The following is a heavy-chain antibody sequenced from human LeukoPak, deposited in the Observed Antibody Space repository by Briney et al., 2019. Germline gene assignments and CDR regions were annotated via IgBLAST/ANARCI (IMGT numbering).Heavy chain of an antibody. V-gene: IGHV5-51*01. CDR3: ARPPSRGYSSSFEY. Sequence: GESLKISCKGSGYSFPTYWIAWVRQMPGRGLEWMGIIYPDESNIRYSPSFQGQVTISADKSISTAYLQWRSLKASDTAMYYCARPPSRGYSSSFEYWGQGTLVTVSS. J-gene: IGHJ4*02. D-gene: IGHD2-2*03. CDR1: GYSFPTYW. CDR2: IYPDESNI.